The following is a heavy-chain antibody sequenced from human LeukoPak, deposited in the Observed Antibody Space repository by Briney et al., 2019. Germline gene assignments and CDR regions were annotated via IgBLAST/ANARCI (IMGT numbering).Heavy chain of an antibody. V-gene: IGHV4-61*02. CDR2: IYTSGST. J-gene: IGHJ6*03. Sequence: SETLSLTCTVSGGSISSGSYYWSWIRQPAGKGLEWIGRIYTSGSTNYNPSLKSRVTISVDTSENQFSLKLSSVTAADTAVYYCARVKAIGYCSSTSCYSHYYYYYMDVWGKGTTVTVSS. CDR1: GGSISSGSYY. CDR3: ARVKAIGYCSSTSCYSHYYYYYMDV. D-gene: IGHD2-2*02.